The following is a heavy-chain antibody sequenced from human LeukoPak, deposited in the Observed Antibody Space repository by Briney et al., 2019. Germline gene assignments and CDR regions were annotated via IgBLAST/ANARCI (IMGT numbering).Heavy chain of an antibody. CDR3: ASETGYDSSGYYPYYFDY. V-gene: IGHV1-69*04. D-gene: IGHD3-22*01. J-gene: IGHJ4*02. CDR2: IIPILGIA. Sequence: VASVKVSCKASGYTFTSYGISWVRQAPGQGLEWMGRIIPILGIANYAQKFQGRVTITADKSTSTAYMELSSLRSEDTAVYYCASETGYDSSGYYPYYFDYWGQGTLVTVSS. CDR1: GYTFTSYG.